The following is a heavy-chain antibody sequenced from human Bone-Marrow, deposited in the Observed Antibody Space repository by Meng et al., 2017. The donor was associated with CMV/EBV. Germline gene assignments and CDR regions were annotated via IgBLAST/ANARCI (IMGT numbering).Heavy chain of an antibody. CDR3: ARGSYYDSSGYYPFDY. Sequence: GGSISRSNGWSSVRQPPGKGLEWIGEIYHSGSTNYNPSLKSRVTISVDKSKNQFSLKLSSVTAADTAVYYCARGSYYDSSGYYPFDYWGQGTLVTVSS. CDR2: IYHSGST. J-gene: IGHJ4*02. V-gene: IGHV4-4*02. CDR1: GGSISRSNG. D-gene: IGHD3-22*01.